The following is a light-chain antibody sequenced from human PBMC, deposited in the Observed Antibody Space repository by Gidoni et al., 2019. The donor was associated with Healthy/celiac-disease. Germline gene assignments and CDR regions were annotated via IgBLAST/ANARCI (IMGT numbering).Light chain of an antibody. CDR2: EVS. CDR1: SSDVGGYHY. Sequence: QSALTEPPSASGSPGQSVTISCTGTSSDVGGYHYVPWYQPHPGKAPKLMIYEVSKRPSGFPDRFFGSKSGSTASLTVSGLQAEDEADYYCSSYAGSNKVFGGGTKLTVL. V-gene: IGLV2-8*01. J-gene: IGLJ3*02. CDR3: SSYAGSNKV.